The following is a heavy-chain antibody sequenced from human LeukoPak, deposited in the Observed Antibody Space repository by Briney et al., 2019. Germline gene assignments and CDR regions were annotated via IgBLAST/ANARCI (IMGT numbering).Heavy chain of an antibody. J-gene: IGHJ4*02. D-gene: IGHD6-13*01. CDR2: IYYSGST. Sequence: SETLSLTCTVSGGSISSGDYYWSWIRQPPGKGLEWIGYIYYSGSTYYNPSLKSRVTISVDTSKNQFSLKLSSVTAVDTAVYYCARAVGSWKIDYWGQGTLVTVSS. CDR3: ARAVGSWKIDY. V-gene: IGHV4-30-4*01. CDR1: GGSISSGDYY.